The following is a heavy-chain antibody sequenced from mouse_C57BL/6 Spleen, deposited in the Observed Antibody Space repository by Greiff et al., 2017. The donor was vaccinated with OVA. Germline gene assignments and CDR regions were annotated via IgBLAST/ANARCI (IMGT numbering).Heavy chain of an antibody. Sequence: QVQLQQSGAELVKPGASVKLSCKASGYTFTSYWMHWVKQRPGQGLEWIGMIHPNSGSTNYNEKFKSKATLTVDKSSSTAYMQLSSLTSEDSAVYYCALYDGYPFAYWGQGTLVTVSA. J-gene: IGHJ3*01. CDR1: GYTFTSYW. CDR2: IHPNSGST. D-gene: IGHD2-3*01. V-gene: IGHV1-64*01. CDR3: ALYDGYPFAY.